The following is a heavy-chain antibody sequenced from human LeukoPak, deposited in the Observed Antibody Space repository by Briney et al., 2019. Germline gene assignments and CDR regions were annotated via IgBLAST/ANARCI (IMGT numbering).Heavy chain of an antibody. Sequence: GGSLRLSCAASGFTFSSYWMSWVRQAPGKGLEWVANIKQDGSEKYYVDSVKGRFTISRDNAKNTLYLQMNSLRAEDTAVYYCAREGAYGSGSYSDYFDYWGQGTLVTVSS. CDR3: AREGAYGSGSYSDYFDY. V-gene: IGHV3-7*01. CDR1: GFTFSSYW. D-gene: IGHD3-10*01. J-gene: IGHJ4*02. CDR2: IKQDGSEK.